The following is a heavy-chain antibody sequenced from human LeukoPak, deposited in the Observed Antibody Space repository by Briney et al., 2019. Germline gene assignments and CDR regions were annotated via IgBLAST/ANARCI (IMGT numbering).Heavy chain of an antibody. D-gene: IGHD5-24*01. CDR3: ARGTLNYPYLMDV. J-gene: IGHJ6*02. Sequence: ASVKVSCKASGYTFTSYGISWVRQAPGQRLEWMGWINAGNGNTKYSQKFQGRVTITRDTSASTAYMELSSLRSEDTAVYYCARGTLNYPYLMDVWGQGTTVTVSS. CDR2: INAGNGNT. CDR1: GYTFTSYG. V-gene: IGHV1-3*01.